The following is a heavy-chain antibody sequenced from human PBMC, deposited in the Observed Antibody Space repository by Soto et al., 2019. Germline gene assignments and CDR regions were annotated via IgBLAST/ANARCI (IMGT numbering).Heavy chain of an antibody. CDR3: AGEYYDILTGYFIPFDY. CDR2: IYSGGST. D-gene: IGHD3-9*01. CDR1: GFTVSSNY. Sequence: SLRLSCAASGFTVSSNYMSWVRQAPGKGLEWVSVIYSGGSTYYADSVKGRFTISRDNSKNTLYLQMNSLRAEDTAVYYCAGEYYDILTGYFIPFDYWGQGTLVTVSS. J-gene: IGHJ4*02. V-gene: IGHV3-53*01.